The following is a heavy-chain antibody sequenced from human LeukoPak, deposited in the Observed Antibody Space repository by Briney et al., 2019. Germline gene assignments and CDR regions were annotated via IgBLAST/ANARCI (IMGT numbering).Heavy chain of an antibody. CDR3: ARGVPYDSWSGPHYSDY. Sequence: GGSLRLSCAASGFTFSSYWMSWVRQAPGKGLEWVANIKDDGSEKYYVDSVKGRFTISGDDAKNSLYLQMNSLRAEDTAVYYCARGVPYDSWSGPHYSDYWGQGTLVTVSS. CDR1: GFTFSSYW. V-gene: IGHV3-7*03. D-gene: IGHD3-3*01. J-gene: IGHJ4*02. CDR2: IKDDGSEK.